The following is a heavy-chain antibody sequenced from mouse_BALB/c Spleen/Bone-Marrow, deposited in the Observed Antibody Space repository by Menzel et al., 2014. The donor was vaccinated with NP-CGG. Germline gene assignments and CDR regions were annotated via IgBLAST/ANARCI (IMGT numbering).Heavy chain of an antibody. D-gene: IGHD1-1*01. CDR1: GFTFSNSY. V-gene: IGHV1-54*02. J-gene: IGHJ3*01. CDR3: ARPLYGSSFAWFAY. CDR2: IIGGTGGT. Sequence: VQLQQSGGEVVKPGTSVKLSCKTSGFTFSNSYISWLKLKPGQSLEWIAWIIGGTGGTTYNQKFTGKAQLTVDTSSNTAYIQLSSLTTEDSAIYYCARPLYGSSFAWFAYWGQGTLVPVPA.